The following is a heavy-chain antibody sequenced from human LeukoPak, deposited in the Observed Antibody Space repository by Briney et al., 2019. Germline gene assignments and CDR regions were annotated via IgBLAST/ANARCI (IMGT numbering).Heavy chain of an antibody. J-gene: IGHJ6*03. CDR3: AKGYQPPYYHYMDV. Sequence: GGTLRLSCAASGFTFSSYGMSWVRQAPGQGLEWVSHISRSGGSTYYGGSVKGRFTISRDNSKNTLYLQMNSLRAEDTAIYYCAKGYQPPYYHYMDVWGKGTTVTISS. CDR1: GFTFSSYG. CDR2: ISRSGGST. V-gene: IGHV3-23*01. D-gene: IGHD2-2*01.